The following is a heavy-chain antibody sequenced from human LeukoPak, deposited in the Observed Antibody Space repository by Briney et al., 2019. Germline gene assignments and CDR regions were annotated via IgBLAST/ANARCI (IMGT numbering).Heavy chain of an antibody. CDR1: GGSISSYY. J-gene: IGHJ6*04. CDR3: ARDTAMGLYYYGMDV. CDR2: IYYSGST. Sequence: SETLSLTCTVSGGSISSYYWSWIRQPPGKGLEWIGYIYYSGSTNCNPSLKSRVTISVDTSKNQFSLKLSSVTAADTAVYYCARDTAMGLYYYGMDVWGKGTTVTVSS. D-gene: IGHD5-18*01. V-gene: IGHV4-59*01.